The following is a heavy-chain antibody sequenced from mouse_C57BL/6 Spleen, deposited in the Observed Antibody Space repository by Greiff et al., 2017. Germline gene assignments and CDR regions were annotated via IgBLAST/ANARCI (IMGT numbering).Heavy chain of an antibody. Sequence: VQLQQSGPELVKPGASVKISCKASGYTFTDYYMNWVKQSHGKSLEWIGDINPNNGGTSYNQKFKGKATLTVDKSSSTAYMDRRSLTSEDSAVYYCARYYYGSSYYYAMDYWGQGTSGTVSS. V-gene: IGHV1-26*01. CDR2: INPNNGGT. J-gene: IGHJ4*01. D-gene: IGHD1-1*01. CDR3: ARYYYGSSYYYAMDY. CDR1: GYTFTDYY.